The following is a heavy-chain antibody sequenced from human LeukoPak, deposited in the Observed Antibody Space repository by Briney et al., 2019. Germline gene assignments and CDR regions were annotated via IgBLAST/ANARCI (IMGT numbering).Heavy chain of an antibody. CDR2: IYYSGST. Sequence: SETLSLTCTVSGGSISSSSYYWGWIRQPPGKGLEWIGSIYYSGSTYYNPSLKSRVPISVDTSKNQFSLKLSSVTAADTAVYYCARLGWQWLVYAFDIWGQGTMVTVSS. CDR3: ARLGWQWLVYAFDI. D-gene: IGHD6-19*01. CDR1: GGSISSSSYY. V-gene: IGHV4-39*01. J-gene: IGHJ3*02.